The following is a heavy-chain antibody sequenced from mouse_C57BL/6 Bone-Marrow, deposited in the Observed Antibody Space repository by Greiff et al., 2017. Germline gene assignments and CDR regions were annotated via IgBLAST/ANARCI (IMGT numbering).Heavy chain of an antibody. D-gene: IGHD1-1*01. CDR2: IWTGGGT. V-gene: IGHV2-9-1*01. Sequence: VKLMESGPGLVAPSQSLSITCTVSGFSLTSYAISWVRQPPGKGLEWLGVIWTGGGTNYNSALKSRLSISKDNSKSQVFLKMNSLQTDDTARYYCARVRVVATGNYFDYWGQGTTLTVSS. CDR1: GFSLTSYA. CDR3: ARVRVVATGNYFDY. J-gene: IGHJ2*01.